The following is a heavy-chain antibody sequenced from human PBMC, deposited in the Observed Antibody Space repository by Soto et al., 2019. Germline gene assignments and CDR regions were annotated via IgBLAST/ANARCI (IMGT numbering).Heavy chain of an antibody. CDR2: IYYSGST. CDR3: ARDRSHYYYGMDV. Sequence: LTCTVSGGSISSYYWSWIRQPPGKGLEWIGYIYYSGSTNYNPSLKSRVTISVDTSKNQFSLKLSSVTAADTAVYYCARDRSHYYYGMDVWGQGTTVTVSS. CDR1: GGSISSYY. V-gene: IGHV4-59*01. J-gene: IGHJ6*02.